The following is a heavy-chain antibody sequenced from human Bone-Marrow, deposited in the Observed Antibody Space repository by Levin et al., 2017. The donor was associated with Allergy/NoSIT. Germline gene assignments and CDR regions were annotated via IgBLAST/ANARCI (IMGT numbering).Heavy chain of an antibody. CDR2: ISGSGGRT. CDR3: AKVRAALTSARQSLYYGMDV. Sequence: GGSLRLSCAASGFTFSSYAMSWVRQAPGKGLEWVSAISGSGGRTYYADSVKGRFTISRDNSKNTLYLQMNSLRAEDTAIYYGAKVRAALTSARQSLYYGMDVWGQGTTVTVSS. CDR1: GFTFSSYA. J-gene: IGHJ6*02. V-gene: IGHV3-23*01. D-gene: IGHD5-18*01.